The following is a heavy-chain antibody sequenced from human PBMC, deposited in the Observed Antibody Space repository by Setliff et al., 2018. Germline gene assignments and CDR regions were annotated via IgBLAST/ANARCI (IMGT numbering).Heavy chain of an antibody. Sequence: PSETLSLTCTVSGGSISSGGYYWSWIRQHPGKGLEWIGYIYYSGSTYYNPSLKSRVSIPIDTSKNQFSLNVRSVTAADTAIYYCAKGRGEMDSWGQGILVTVSS. V-gene: IGHV4-31*03. D-gene: IGHD3-10*01. CDR2: IYYSGST. CDR3: AKGRGEMDS. CDR1: GGSISSGGYY. J-gene: IGHJ4*02.